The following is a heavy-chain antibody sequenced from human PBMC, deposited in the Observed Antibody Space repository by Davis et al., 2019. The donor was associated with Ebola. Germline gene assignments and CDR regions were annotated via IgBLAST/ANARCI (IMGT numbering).Heavy chain of an antibody. V-gene: IGHV3-11*04. CDR2: ISSSGSTI. CDR1: GFTFSDYY. Sequence: GESLKISCAASGFTFSDYYMSWIRQAPGKGLEWVSYISSSGSTIYYADSVKGRFTISRDNAKNSLYLQMNSLRAEDTAVYYCARDLSIVGATTGAFDIWGQGTMVTVSS. J-gene: IGHJ3*02. CDR3: ARDLSIVGATTGAFDI. D-gene: IGHD1-26*01.